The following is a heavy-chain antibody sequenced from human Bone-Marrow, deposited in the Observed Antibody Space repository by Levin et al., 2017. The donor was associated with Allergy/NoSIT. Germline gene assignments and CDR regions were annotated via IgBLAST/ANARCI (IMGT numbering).Heavy chain of an antibody. CDR3: ARIDYGDYVLLD. V-gene: IGHV1-18*01. Sequence: PAASVKVSCKTSGYDFNTYGISWVRQAPGQGLEWMGWISSYNADRNYAQKFLGRVTMTTETSTNTVYMQLRSLRSDDTAVYYCARIDYGDYVLLDWGQGTLVTVSS. CDR1: GYDFNTYG. D-gene: IGHD4-17*01. J-gene: IGHJ4*02. CDR2: ISSYNADR.